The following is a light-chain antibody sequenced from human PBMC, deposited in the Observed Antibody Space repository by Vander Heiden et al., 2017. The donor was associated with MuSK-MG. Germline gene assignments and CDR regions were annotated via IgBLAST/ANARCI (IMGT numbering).Light chain of an antibody. V-gene: IGKV1-5*03. J-gene: IGKJ1*01. CDR2: KAS. Sequence: SVGDRVTITCRASQSISSWLAWYQQKPGKAPKLLIYKASNLESGVPSRFSGSGSGTEFTLTVSSLQPDDFATYYSQQDSNYPRTFGQGTKVEIK. CDR1: QSISSW. CDR3: QQDSNYPRT.